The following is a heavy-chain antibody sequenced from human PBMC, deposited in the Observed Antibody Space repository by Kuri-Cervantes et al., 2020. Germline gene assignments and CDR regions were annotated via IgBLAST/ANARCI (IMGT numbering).Heavy chain of an antibody. Sequence: GGSLRLSCAASGFTFSSYAMHWVRQAPGKGLEWVAVISYDGSNKYYADSVKGRFTISRDNSKNTLYLQMNSLRAEDTAVYYCARERPYGTDYWGQGTLVTVSS. CDR2: ISYDGSNK. CDR3: ARERPYGTDY. D-gene: IGHD4-17*01. CDR1: GFTFSSYA. J-gene: IGHJ4*02. V-gene: IGHV3-30-3*01.